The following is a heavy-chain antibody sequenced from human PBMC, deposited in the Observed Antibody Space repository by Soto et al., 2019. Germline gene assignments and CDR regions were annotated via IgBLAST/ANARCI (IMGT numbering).Heavy chain of an antibody. Sequence: SETLSLTCTVAGGSIRSSSYYWGWIRQPPGKGLEWIGSIYYSGSTYYNPSLKSRVTISVDTSKNQFSLKLSSVTAADTAVYYCARARNYDYIWGSYRSKRDYWYFDLWGRGTLVTVSS. CDR3: ARARNYDYIWGSYRSKRDYWYFDL. J-gene: IGHJ2*01. CDR1: GGSIRSSSYY. V-gene: IGHV4-39*01. CDR2: IYYSGST. D-gene: IGHD3-16*02.